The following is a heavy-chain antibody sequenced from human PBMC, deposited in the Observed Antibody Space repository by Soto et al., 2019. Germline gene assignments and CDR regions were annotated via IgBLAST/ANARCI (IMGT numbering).Heavy chain of an antibody. CDR2: ISSSSSSTI. D-gene: IGHD6-19*01. V-gene: IGHV3-48*02. Sequence: PGGSLRLSCAASGFTFSSYSMNWVRQAPGKGLEWVSYISSSSSSTIYYADSVKGRFTISRDNAKNSLYLQMNSLRDEDTAVYYCARGEWLPDYWGQGTLVTVSS. CDR1: GFTFSSYS. CDR3: ARGEWLPDY. J-gene: IGHJ4*02.